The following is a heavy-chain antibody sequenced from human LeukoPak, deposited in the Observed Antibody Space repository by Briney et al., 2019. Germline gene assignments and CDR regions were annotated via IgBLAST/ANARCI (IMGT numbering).Heavy chain of an antibody. J-gene: IGHJ4*02. D-gene: IGHD2-15*01. Sequence: GGSLRLSCAASGFTFSSYSMNWVRQAPGKGLEWVSSISSSSSYIYYADSVKGRFTISRDNAKNSLCLQMNSLRAEDTAVYYCASEWPGYCSGGSCYSGFYWGQGTLVTVSS. CDR1: GFTFSSYS. CDR2: ISSSSSYI. V-gene: IGHV3-21*01. CDR3: ASEWPGYCSGGSCYSGFY.